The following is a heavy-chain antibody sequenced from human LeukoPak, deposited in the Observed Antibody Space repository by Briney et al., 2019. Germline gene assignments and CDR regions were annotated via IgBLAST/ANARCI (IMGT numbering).Heavy chain of an antibody. Sequence: SETLSLTCAVYGGSFSGYYWSWVRQPPGKGLEWIGEINHSGSTNYNPSLKSRVTISVDTSKNQFSLKLSSVTAADTAVYYCARASMVRGVRRFDHWGQGTLVTVSS. CDR3: ARASMVRGVRRFDH. D-gene: IGHD3-10*01. J-gene: IGHJ5*02. V-gene: IGHV4-34*01. CDR2: INHSGST. CDR1: GGSFSGYY.